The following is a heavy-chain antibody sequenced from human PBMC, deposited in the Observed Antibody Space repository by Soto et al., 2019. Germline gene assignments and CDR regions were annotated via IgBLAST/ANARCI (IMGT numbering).Heavy chain of an antibody. J-gene: IGHJ5*02. CDR2: IYYSGST. CDR3: ASAMVRGVGSFDP. V-gene: IGHV4-59*01. CDR1: GGSISSYY. Sequence: QVQLQESGPGLVKPSETLSLTCTVSGGSISSYYWSWIRQPPGKGLEWIGYIYYSGSTNYNPSLKSRVTISVDTSKNQFSLKLSSVTAADTAVYYCASAMVRGVGSFDPCGQGTLVTVSS. D-gene: IGHD3-10*01.